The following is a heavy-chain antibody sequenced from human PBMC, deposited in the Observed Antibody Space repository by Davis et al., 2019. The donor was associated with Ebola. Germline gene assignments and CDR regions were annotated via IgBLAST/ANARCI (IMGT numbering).Heavy chain of an antibody. D-gene: IGHD6-6*01. Sequence: GESLNIPCAASGFTFSSYAMRWVRQAPGKGLEWVANIKQDGSEKYYVDSVKGRFTISRDSAKTSLYLQMNSLRAEDTAVYYCARRRSSETFFDYWGQGTLVTVSS. V-gene: IGHV3-7*01. CDR3: ARRRSSETFFDY. CDR2: IKQDGSEK. J-gene: IGHJ4*02. CDR1: GFTFSSYA.